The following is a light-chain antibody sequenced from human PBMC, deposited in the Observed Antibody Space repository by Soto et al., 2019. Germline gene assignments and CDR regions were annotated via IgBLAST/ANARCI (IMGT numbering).Light chain of an antibody. CDR1: QSIRSW. CDR2: RAS. J-gene: IGKJ1*01. V-gene: IGKV1-5*01. Sequence: DIQMTQSPSSLSASVGDRVTITCRASQSIRSWLAWYQQKPGRAPKLLIYRASSLESGVPSRFSGSGYGTEFTLTISSLQPDDFATYYCQHYDSDPWTFGQGTKVEIK. CDR3: QHYDSDPWT.